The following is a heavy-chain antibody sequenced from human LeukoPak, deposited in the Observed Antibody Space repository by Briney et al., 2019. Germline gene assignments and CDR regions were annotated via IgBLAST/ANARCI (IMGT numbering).Heavy chain of an antibody. CDR3: ASTGDLRDDY. CDR2: IYTSGST. J-gene: IGHJ4*02. Sequence: SESLSLTCTVAGGSISSYYWSWIRQPAGKGLEWIGRIYTSGSTNYNPSLKSRVTMSVDTSKNQFSLKLSSVTAADTAVYYCASTGDLRDDYWGQGTLVTVSS. V-gene: IGHV4-4*07. CDR1: GGSISSYY. D-gene: IGHD4-17*01.